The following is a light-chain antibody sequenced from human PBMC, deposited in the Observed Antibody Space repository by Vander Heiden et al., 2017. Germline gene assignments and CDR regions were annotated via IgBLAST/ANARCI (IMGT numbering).Light chain of an antibody. V-gene: IGLV2-14*03. J-gene: IGLJ2*01. CDR1: SSDVGGYNY. CDR2: DVT. CDR3: SSYTSSRVL. Sequence: SGSPGQSITISCPGTSSDVGGYNYVSWYQQHPGKAPKLMIYDVTDRPSGVSNRFSGSKSGNTASLTISGLQAEDEADYYCSSYTSSRVLFGGGTKLTVL.